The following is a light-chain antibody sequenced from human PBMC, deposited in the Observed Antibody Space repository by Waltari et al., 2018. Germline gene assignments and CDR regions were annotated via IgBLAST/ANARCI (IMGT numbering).Light chain of an antibody. V-gene: IGKV3-15*01. J-gene: IGKJ4*01. Sequence: EIVMTQSPATLSVSPGERATLSCRASQGVSSNLAWYQQKPGQAPRLLINGASTRATGVPDRFSGSGSGTEFTLTISSLQSEDFAVYYCLQYNDWPPLTFGGGTKVEIK. CDR2: GAS. CDR1: QGVSSN. CDR3: LQYNDWPPLT.